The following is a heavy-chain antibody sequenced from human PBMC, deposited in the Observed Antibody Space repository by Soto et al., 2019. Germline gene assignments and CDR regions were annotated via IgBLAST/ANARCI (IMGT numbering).Heavy chain of an antibody. V-gene: IGHV1-3*01. CDR2: INAGNGNT. CDR1: GYTFTSYA. D-gene: IGHD6-19*01. J-gene: IGHJ6*03. Sequence: QVQLVQSGAEVKKPGASVKVSCKASGYTFTSYAMHWVRQAPGQRLEWMGWINAGNGNTKYSQKFQGRVTITRDTPASTANMGLSSRRSQDTALYYCARDPSSGWFHGYYYYYMDVWGKGTTATVSS. CDR3: ARDPSSGWFHGYYYYYMDV.